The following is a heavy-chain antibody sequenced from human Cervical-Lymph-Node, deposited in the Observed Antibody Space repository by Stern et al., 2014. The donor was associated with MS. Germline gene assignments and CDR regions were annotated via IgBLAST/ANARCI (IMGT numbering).Heavy chain of an antibody. V-gene: IGHV1-46*01. Sequence: VQLVESGSEVKKPGASVKVSCKASGYAFTSYYIHWVRQAPGQGLEWMGVINPSGGGTTYEQKFQGRVTMTRDTSTSTVYIELSSLRSEDTAVYYCTLVSVVAGASDGFDPWGQGTRVTVSS. CDR1: GYAFTSYY. CDR2: INPSGGGT. J-gene: IGHJ5*02. D-gene: IGHD4/OR15-4a*01. CDR3: TLVSVVAGASDGFDP.